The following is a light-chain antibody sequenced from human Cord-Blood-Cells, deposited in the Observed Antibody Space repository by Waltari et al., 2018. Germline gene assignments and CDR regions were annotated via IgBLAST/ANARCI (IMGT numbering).Light chain of an antibody. CDR3: QQYGSSLFT. CDR2: DAS. V-gene: IGKV3D-20*01. Sequence: EIVLTQSPAPLSFSPGERATLSCGASQSVSSSYLAWYQQKPGLAPRLLIYDASSRATGIPDRFSGSGSGTDFTLTISRLEPEDFAVYYCQQYGSSLFTFGPGTKVDIK. J-gene: IGKJ3*01. CDR1: QSVSSSY.